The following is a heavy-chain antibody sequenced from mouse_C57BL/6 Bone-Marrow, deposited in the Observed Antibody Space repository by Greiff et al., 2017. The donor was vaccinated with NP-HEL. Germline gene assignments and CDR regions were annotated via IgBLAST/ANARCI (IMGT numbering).Heavy chain of an antibody. V-gene: IGHV2-2*01. CDR2: IWSGGST. CDR3: ASSNFFAY. CDR1: GFSLTSYG. J-gene: IGHJ3*01. D-gene: IGHD2-5*01. Sequence: QVQLQQSGPGLVQPSQSLSITCTVSGFSLTSYGVHWVRPSPGKGLEWLGVIWSGGSTDYNAAFISRLSISKDNSKSQVFFKMNSLQADDTAIYYCASSNFFAYWGQGTLVTVSA.